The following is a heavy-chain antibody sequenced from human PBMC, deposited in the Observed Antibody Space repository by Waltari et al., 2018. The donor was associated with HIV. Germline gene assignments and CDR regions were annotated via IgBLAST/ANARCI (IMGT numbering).Heavy chain of an antibody. J-gene: IGHJ4*02. V-gene: IGHV1-8*02. CDR1: GYSLIDID. CDR3: TKGRRGALFGDE. CDR2: MNPDNGDA. D-gene: IGHD3-3*01. Sequence: QVQLVQSGAEIKKPRAPVRVSCKASGYSLIDIDINWVRRPPGRGLEWVGWMNPDNGDAGYGHKFKGRFSLTRDTSTDTAYMDVTNLKSEDTAIYYCTKGRRGALFGDEWGQGTLVTVSS.